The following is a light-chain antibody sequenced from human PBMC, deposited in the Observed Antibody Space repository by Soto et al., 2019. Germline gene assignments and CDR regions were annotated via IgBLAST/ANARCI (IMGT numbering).Light chain of an antibody. CDR1: SSDVGGYNS. CDR3: SSYAGSNNLDV. J-gene: IGLJ1*01. V-gene: IGLV2-8*01. CDR2: EVS. Sequence: QSALTQPPSASGSPGQSVTISCTGTSSDVGGYNSVSWYQQHPGKAPKLMIYEVSKRPSGVPDRFSGSKSGNTASLTVSGIQAEDEADYYCSSYAGSNNLDVFGTGTKVAVL.